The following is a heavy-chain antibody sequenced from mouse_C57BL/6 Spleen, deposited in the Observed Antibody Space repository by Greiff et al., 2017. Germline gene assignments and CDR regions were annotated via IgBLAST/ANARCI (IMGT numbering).Heavy chain of an antibody. V-gene: IGHV3-6*01. Sequence: EVQLKESGPGLVKPSQSLSLTCSVTGYSITSGYYWNWIRQFPGNKLEWMGYISYDGSNNYNPSLKNRISITRDTSKNQFFLKLNSVTTEDTATYYCASERYYDYDAWFAYWGQGTLVTVSA. CDR3: ASERYYDYDAWFAY. D-gene: IGHD2-4*01. CDR1: GYSITSGYY. CDR2: ISYDGSN. J-gene: IGHJ3*01.